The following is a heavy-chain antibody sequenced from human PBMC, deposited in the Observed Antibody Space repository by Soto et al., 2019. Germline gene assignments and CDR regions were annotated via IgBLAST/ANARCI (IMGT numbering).Heavy chain of an antibody. J-gene: IGHJ4*02. Sequence: ASVKVSCKVSGYTLTELSMHWVRQAPGKGLEWMGGFDPEDGETIYAQKFQGRVTMTEDTSTDTAYMELSSLRSEDTAVYYCATRNHTRDSSSWRRQTYYFDYWGQGTLVTVSS. D-gene: IGHD6-13*01. CDR3: ATRNHTRDSSSWRRQTYYFDY. V-gene: IGHV1-24*01. CDR2: FDPEDGET. CDR1: GYTLTELS.